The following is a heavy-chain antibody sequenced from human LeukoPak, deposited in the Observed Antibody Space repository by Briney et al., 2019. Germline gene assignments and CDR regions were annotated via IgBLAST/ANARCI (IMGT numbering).Heavy chain of an antibody. Sequence: SETLSLTCTVSGGSIGSHYWTWIRQTPGKGLEWIGYVYDIGTTKYNPSLKSRVTISVDTSKNQFSLRLSSVTAADTAVYYCARGGVLKSVDYWGQGTLVAISS. J-gene: IGHJ4*02. V-gene: IGHV4-59*11. CDR2: VYDIGTT. CDR1: GGSIGSHY. D-gene: IGHD3-16*01. CDR3: ARGGVLKSVDY.